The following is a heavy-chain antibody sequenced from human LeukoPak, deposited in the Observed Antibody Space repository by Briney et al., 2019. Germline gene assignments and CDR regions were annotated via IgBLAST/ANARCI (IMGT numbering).Heavy chain of an antibody. CDR2: IYHSGNT. D-gene: IGHD3-3*01. J-gene: IGHJ4*02. V-gene: IGHV4-30-4*08. CDR1: GGSISSGDYY. CDR3: ARGGTRITIVGVVINDFDY. Sequence: PSQTLSLTCTVSGGSISSGDYYWSWIREPPGKGLEWIGYIYHSGNTYYNPSLKSRLTISVDTPRNQFSLKLRSVTAADTAVYYCARGGTRITIVGVVINDFDYWGQGTLVTVSS.